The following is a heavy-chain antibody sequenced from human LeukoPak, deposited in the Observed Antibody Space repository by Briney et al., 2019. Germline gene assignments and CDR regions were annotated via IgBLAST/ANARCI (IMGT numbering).Heavy chain of an antibody. J-gene: IGHJ4*02. Sequence: ASVKVSCKASGYTFTSYAMHWVRQAPGQRLEWVGWIKAVSGDTKYSQELQGRVTITRDTSATTVYMELSSLRYEDMAVYYCARVAGTLFDYWGQGTLVTVPS. CDR1: GYTFTSYA. CDR2: IKAVSGDT. D-gene: IGHD6-19*01. V-gene: IGHV1-3*03. CDR3: ARVAGTLFDY.